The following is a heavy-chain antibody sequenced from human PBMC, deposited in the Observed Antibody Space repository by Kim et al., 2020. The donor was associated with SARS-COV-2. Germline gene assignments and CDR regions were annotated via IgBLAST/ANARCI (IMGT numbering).Heavy chain of an antibody. CDR2: TSAYNGHT. J-gene: IGHJ4*01. V-gene: IGHV1-18*01. CDR1: GYTFTSFG. CDR3: ARDKARFLEYLPNTGGVDY. D-gene: IGHD3-3*01. Sequence: ASVKVSCKAAGYTFTSFGFSWVRQAPGQGLEWMGWTSAYNGHTKYAQKFQGRVTMTTDASTSTAYMELGSLGSDDTAVYYCARDKARFLEYLPNTGGVDY.